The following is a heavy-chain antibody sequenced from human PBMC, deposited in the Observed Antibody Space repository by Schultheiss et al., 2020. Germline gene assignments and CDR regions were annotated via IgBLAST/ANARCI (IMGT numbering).Heavy chain of an antibody. D-gene: IGHD3-22*01. Sequence: SATLSLTCTVSGGSISSGGYYWSWIRQHPGKGLEWIGYIYYSGSTYYNPSLKSRVTISVDTSKNQFSLKLSSVTAADTAVYFCARCPFDSSRHGSFYFDTWSQGTLVTVAS. V-gene: IGHV4-31*03. CDR3: ARCPFDSSRHGSFYFDT. CDR2: IYYSGST. CDR1: GGSISSGGYY. J-gene: IGHJ4*02.